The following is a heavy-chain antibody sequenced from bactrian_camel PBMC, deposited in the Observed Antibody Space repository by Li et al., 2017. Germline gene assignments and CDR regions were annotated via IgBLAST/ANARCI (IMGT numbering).Heavy chain of an antibody. CDR3: AIGPGVVRGAIRTCDFES. V-gene: IGHV3S40*01. Sequence: VQLVESGGGSVQAGGSLTLSCVASGYIDKRNCMGWVRQIAGEGREGIATIYNGGGSTWYHGSVKGRFTISQDSAKNTLYLEMKGLKPEDTGMYACAIGPGVVRGAIRTCDFESYGLGTQVTVS. J-gene: IGHJ6*01. CDR1: GYIDKRNC. CDR2: IYNGGGST. D-gene: IGHD2*01.